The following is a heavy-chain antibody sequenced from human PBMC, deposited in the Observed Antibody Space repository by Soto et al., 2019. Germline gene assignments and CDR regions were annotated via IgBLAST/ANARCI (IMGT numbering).Heavy chain of an antibody. CDR3: ARESEDLTSNFDY. CDR1: GFTFTRYS. Sequence: GGSLRLSCAASGFTFTRYSMNWVRQAPGKGLEWVSSISSTTNYIYYGDSMKGRFTISRDNAKNSLYLEMNSLRAEDTAVYYCARESEDLTSNFDYWGQGTLATVSS. J-gene: IGHJ4*02. CDR2: ISSTTNYI. V-gene: IGHV3-21*06.